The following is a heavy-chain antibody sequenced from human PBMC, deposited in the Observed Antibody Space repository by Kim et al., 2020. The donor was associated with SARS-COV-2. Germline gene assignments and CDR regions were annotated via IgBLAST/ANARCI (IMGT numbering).Heavy chain of an antibody. J-gene: IGHJ4*02. CDR1: HGSVNNNF. V-gene: IGHV4-4*07. CDR3: ARGPAQGAPLDY. CDR2: VYSSGIA. Sequence: SETLSLTCTVSHGSVNNNFWSWIRQPAGQGLEWIGRVYSSGIADYNPSLKSRVIMSLDTSRNQFSLRLNYVTAADSAVDYCARGPAQGAPLDYWGQGTLV.